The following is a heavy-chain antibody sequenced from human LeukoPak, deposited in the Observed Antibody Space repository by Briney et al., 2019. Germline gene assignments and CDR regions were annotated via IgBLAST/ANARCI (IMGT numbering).Heavy chain of an antibody. CDR1: GFTVSTKY. Sequence: GGSLRLSCAASGFTVSTKYMSWVRQAPGEGLEWVSTIYTSGDTYYAASVKGRFTISRDDSKNTLYLQVNSLRAEDTAVYYCARGGIQLWDFDYWGQGTLVTVSS. J-gene: IGHJ4*02. CDR2: IYTSGDT. CDR3: ARGGIQLWDFDY. V-gene: IGHV3-53*01. D-gene: IGHD5-18*01.